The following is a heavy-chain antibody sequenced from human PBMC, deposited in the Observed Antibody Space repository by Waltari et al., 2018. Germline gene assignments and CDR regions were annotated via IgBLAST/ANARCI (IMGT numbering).Heavy chain of an antibody. CDR3: ARPRGSIRRGYFDY. D-gene: IGHD1-26*01. V-gene: IGHV4-34*01. CDR1: GGSFSGYY. Sequence: QVQLQQWGAGLLKPSETLSLTCAVYGGSFSGYYWRWIRQPPGKGLEWIGEINHSGSTNYNPSLKSRVTISVDTSKNQFSLKLSSVTAADTAVYYCARPRGSIRRGYFDYWGQGTLVTVSS. J-gene: IGHJ4*02. CDR2: INHSGST.